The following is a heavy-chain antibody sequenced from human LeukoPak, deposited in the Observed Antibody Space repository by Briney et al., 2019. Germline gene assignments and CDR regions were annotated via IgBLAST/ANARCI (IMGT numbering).Heavy chain of an antibody. Sequence: GGSLRLSCAASGFTFSSYSMNWVRQAPGKGLEWVSSISSSSSYIYYADSVKGRFTISRDNAKNSLYLQMNSLRAEDTAVYYCARDLGGIAATGGFDYWGQGTLVTVS. CDR1: GFTFSSYS. CDR2: ISSSSSYI. V-gene: IGHV3-21*01. CDR3: ARDLGGIAATGGFDY. J-gene: IGHJ4*02. D-gene: IGHD6-13*01.